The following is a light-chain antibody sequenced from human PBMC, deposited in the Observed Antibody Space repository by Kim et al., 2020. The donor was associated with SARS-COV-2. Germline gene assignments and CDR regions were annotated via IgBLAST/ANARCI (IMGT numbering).Light chain of an antibody. CDR3: QVWDSTSDHPV. CDR1: NIGSKS. Sequence: APGKTAAITGGGNNIGSKSGHWYQQKPGQAPVLVMYYDSDRPSGIPERFSGSNSGNTATLTISRVEAGDEANYYCQVWDSTSDHPVFGGGTQLTVL. V-gene: IGLV3-21*04. CDR2: YDS. J-gene: IGLJ3*02.